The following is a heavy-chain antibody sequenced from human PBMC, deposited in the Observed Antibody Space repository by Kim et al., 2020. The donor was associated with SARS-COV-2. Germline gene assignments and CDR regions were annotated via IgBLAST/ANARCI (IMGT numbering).Heavy chain of an antibody. CDR2: SGTSCYT. CDR3: ARGGGSGSYSGDAFDI. Sequence: GGSLRLSCAASGFTFSSYDMHWGRQATGKGLEWFSASGTSCYTYYPGPVKGRFTISRENAKNSLYLQMNSLRAGDTAVYYCARGGGSGSYSGDAFDIWGQGTIVTVSS. CDR1: GFTFSSYD. V-gene: IGHV3-13*04. D-gene: IGHD3-10*01. J-gene: IGHJ3*02.